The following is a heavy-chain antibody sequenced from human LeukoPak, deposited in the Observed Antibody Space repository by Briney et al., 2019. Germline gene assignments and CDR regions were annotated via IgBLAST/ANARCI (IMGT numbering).Heavy chain of an antibody. CDR3: ARLGMIQAYSTEDY. J-gene: IGHJ4*02. Sequence: PGGSLRLSCAASGLTVSSNYMSWVRQAPGKGLEWVSLIYSGADTYYADSVKGRFTISRDNSKNTPYLQMNSLRAEDTAVYYCARLGMIQAYSTEDYWGQGTLVAVSS. CDR1: GLTVSSNY. V-gene: IGHV3-53*01. CDR2: IYSGADT. D-gene: IGHD6-13*01.